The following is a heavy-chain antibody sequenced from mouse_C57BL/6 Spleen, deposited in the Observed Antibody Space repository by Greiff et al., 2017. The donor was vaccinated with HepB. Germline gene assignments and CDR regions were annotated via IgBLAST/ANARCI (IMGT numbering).Heavy chain of an antibody. V-gene: IGHV6-3*01. J-gene: IGHJ2*01. D-gene: IGHD1-1*01. CDR3: TITTVLAYYFDY. Sequence: EVKLMESGGGLVQPGGSMKLSCVASGFTFRNYWLNWVRQSPEKGLEWVAQIRLKSDNYATHSAASVKGRFTISRDDSKSSVYLQMNNLRAEDTGIYYCTITTVLAYYFDYWGQGTTLTVAA. CDR1: GFTFRNYW. CDR2: IRLKSDNYAT.